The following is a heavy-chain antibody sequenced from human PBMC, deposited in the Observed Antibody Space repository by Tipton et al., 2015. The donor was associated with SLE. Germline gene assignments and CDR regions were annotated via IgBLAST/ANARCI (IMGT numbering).Heavy chain of an antibody. V-gene: IGHV4-39*01. D-gene: IGHD4-17*01. Sequence: TLSLTCTVSGGSISSSSYYWGWIRQPPGKGLEWIGSIYYSGSTYYNPSLKSRVTISVDTSKNQFSLKLSSVTAADTAVYYCARHVYSVTTYYFDYWGQGTLVPASS. CDR2: IYYSGST. J-gene: IGHJ4*02. CDR1: GGSISSSSYY. CDR3: ARHVYSVTTYYFDY.